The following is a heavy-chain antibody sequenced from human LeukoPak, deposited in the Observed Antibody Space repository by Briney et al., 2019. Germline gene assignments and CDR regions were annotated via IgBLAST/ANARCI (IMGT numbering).Heavy chain of an antibody. CDR3: ARDGNDYGDYGSHY. V-gene: IGHV1-2*02. Sequence: EASVKVSCKASGYTFTGYYMHWVRQAPGQGLEWMGWINPNSGGTNYAQKFQGRVTMTRDTSISTAYMELSRLRSDDTAVYYCARDGNDYGDYGSHYWGQGTLVTVSS. D-gene: IGHD4-17*01. CDR1: GYTFTGYY. CDR2: INPNSGGT. J-gene: IGHJ4*02.